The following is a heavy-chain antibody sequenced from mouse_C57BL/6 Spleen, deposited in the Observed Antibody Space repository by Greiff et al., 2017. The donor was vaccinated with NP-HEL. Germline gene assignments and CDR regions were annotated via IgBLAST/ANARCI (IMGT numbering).Heavy chain of an antibody. Sequence: QVQLQQPGAELVRPGSSVKLSCKASGYTFTSYWMDWVKQRPGQGLEWIGNIYPSDSETHYNQKFKDKATLTVDKSSSTAYMQLSSLTSEESAVYYCARYSNYESAMDYWGQGTSVTVSS. CDR1: GYTFTSYW. CDR3: ARYSNYESAMDY. D-gene: IGHD2-5*01. CDR2: IYPSDSET. J-gene: IGHJ4*01. V-gene: IGHV1-61*01.